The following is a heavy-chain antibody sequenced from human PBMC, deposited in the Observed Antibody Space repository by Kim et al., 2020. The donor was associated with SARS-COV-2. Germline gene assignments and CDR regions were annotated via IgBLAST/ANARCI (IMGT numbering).Heavy chain of an antibody. D-gene: IGHD5-12*01. CDR3: AKDPDIIPQYNWFDP. J-gene: IGHJ5*02. CDR1: GFTFSSYA. Sequence: GGSLRLSCAASGFTFSSYAMSWVRQAPGKGLEWVSAISGSGGSTYYADSVKGRFTISRDNSKNTLYLQMNSLRAEDTAVYYCAKDPDIIPQYNWFDPWGQGTLVTVSS. CDR2: ISGSGGST. V-gene: IGHV3-23*01.